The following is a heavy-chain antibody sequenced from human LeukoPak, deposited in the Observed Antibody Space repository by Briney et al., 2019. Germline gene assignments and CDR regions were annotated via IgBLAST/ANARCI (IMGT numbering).Heavy chain of an antibody. D-gene: IGHD1-26*01. Sequence: ASVKVSCKASGYTFTSYYMHWVRQAPGQGLEWMGIINPSGGSTSYAQKLQGRVTMTTDTSTSTAYMELRSLRSDDTAVYYCAREEGGRLDPWGQGTLVTVSS. V-gene: IGHV1-46*01. J-gene: IGHJ5*02. CDR3: AREEGGRLDP. CDR2: INPSGGST. CDR1: GYTFTSYY.